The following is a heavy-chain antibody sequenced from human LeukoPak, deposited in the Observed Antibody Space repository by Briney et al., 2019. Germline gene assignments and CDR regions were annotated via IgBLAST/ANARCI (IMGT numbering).Heavy chain of an antibody. Sequence: ASVKVSCKASGGTFRNFGISWVRQAPGQGLEWMGGIIPIFHTATYAQKFQGRVMITADESTSTAYMELSSLRSEDTAVYYCARDPPDPWGQGTLVTVSS. CDR2: IIPIFHTA. CDR1: GGTFRNFG. CDR3: ARDPPDP. V-gene: IGHV1-69*13. J-gene: IGHJ5*02.